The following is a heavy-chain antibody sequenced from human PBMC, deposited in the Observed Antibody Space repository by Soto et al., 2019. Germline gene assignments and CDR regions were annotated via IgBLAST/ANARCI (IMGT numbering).Heavy chain of an antibody. Sequence: GGSLRLSCAASGFTFRSYGMHWVRQAPGKGLEWVAVIWDDGSDKKYADSVKGRFTVSRDNSKDTLFLQMSSLRAEDTAVYYCARDPQSIVGLFDYWVQRTLVTVP. CDR1: GFTFRSYG. CDR2: IWDDGSDK. CDR3: ARDPQSIVGLFDY. D-gene: IGHD1-26*01. J-gene: IGHJ4*02. V-gene: IGHV3-33*01.